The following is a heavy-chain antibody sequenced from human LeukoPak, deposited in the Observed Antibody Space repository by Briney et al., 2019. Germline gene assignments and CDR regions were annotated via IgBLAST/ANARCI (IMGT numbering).Heavy chain of an antibody. CDR2: IWYDGSNK. J-gene: IGHJ4*02. V-gene: IGHV3-33*01. Sequence: GRSLRLSCAASGFTFSSYGMHWVRQAPGKGLEWVAVIWYDGSNKYYADPVKGRFTISRDNSKNTLYLQMNSLRAEDTAVYYCARDGYSGSYPFDYWGQGTLVTVSS. CDR3: ARDGYSGSYPFDY. D-gene: IGHD1-26*01. CDR1: GFTFSSYG.